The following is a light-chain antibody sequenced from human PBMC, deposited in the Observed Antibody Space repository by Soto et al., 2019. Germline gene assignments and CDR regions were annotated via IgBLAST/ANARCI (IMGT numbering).Light chain of an antibody. CDR2: EGS. Sequence: SAPTQPASLSGSPGQAITISFTGTSSVVGSYNLVSWYQQHPGKAPKLMIYEGSKRPSGVSNRFSGSKSGNTASLTISGLQAEDEADYYCCSYAGSRTYVFGTGTKVTVL. CDR3: CSYAGSRTYV. J-gene: IGLJ1*01. CDR1: SSVVGSYNL. V-gene: IGLV2-23*01.